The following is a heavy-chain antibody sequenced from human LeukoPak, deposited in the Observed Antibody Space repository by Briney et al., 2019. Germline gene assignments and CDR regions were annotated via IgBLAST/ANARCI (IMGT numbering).Heavy chain of an antibody. J-gene: IGHJ1*01. Sequence: ASVKVSCKASGYTFTSYGISWVRQAPGQGLEWMGWISAYNGNTNYAQKFQGRVTMTRDTSISTAYMELSRLRSDDTAVYYCAPVRYSSSWYLEYFQHWGQGTLVTVSS. V-gene: IGHV1-18*01. CDR3: APVRYSSSWYLEYFQH. CDR2: ISAYNGNT. D-gene: IGHD6-13*01. CDR1: GYTFTSYG.